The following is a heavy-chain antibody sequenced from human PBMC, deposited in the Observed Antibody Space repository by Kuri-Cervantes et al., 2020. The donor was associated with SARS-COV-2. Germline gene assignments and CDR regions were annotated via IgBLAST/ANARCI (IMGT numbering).Heavy chain of an antibody. CDR2: IKQDGSEK. CDR1: GFTFSSYW. CDR3: ARSYSSGWYRGY. Sequence: GESLKISCAASGFTFSSYWMSWVRQAPGKGLEWVANIKQDGSEKYYVDSVKGRFTISRDNAKNTLYLQMNSLRAEDTAVYYCARSYSSGWYRGYWGQGTLVTVSS. V-gene: IGHV3-7*01. D-gene: IGHD6-19*01. J-gene: IGHJ4*02.